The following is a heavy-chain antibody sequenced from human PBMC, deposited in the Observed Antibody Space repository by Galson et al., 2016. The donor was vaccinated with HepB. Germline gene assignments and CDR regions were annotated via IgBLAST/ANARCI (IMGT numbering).Heavy chain of an antibody. J-gene: IGHJ6*02. CDR3: ARDGRAWVGLDV. D-gene: IGHD3/OR15-3a*01. CDR1: VASISGTS. V-gene: IGHV4-59*01. CDR2: FNYSGPT. Sequence: LSLPSPAPVASISGTSWAWSRRPPGKEWKGLGNFNYSGPTNYNPPPKSRVSISIDTSKTHFSLRLTSLTAADTAIYFCARDGRAWVGLDVWGQGTTVTVSS.